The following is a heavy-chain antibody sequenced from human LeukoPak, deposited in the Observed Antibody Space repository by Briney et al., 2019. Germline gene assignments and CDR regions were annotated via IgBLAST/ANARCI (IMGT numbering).Heavy chain of an antibody. Sequence: ASVKVSCKASGYTFTSYAMHWVRQAPGQRLKWMGWINAGNGNTKYSQEFQGRVTITRNTSISTAYMELSSLRSEDTAVYYCARADYYYYYMDVWGKGTTVTVSS. CDR1: GYTFTSYA. CDR3: ARADYYYYYMDV. V-gene: IGHV1-3*03. J-gene: IGHJ6*03. CDR2: INAGNGNT.